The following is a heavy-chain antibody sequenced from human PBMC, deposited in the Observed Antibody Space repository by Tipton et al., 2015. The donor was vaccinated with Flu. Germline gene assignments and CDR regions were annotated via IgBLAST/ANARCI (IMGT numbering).Heavy chain of an antibody. CDR2: VSRTGST. D-gene: IGHD4-11*01. CDR3: ARRDYSNYVSEPKNWFDI. Sequence: TLSLTCAVSGDSISSDFYWAWIRQFPGKGLEWIGTVSRTGSTIYSPSLKSRVTISIDTSKNQFSLNMRSVTAADMAVYYCARRDYSNYVSEPKNWFDIWGQGTLVTVSS. J-gene: IGHJ5*02. CDR1: GDSISSDFY. V-gene: IGHV4-38-2*01.